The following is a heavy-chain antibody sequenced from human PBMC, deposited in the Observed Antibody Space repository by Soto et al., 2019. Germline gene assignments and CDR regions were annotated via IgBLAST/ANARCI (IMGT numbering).Heavy chain of an antibody. CDR1: GGSISSYY. Sequence: SETLSLTCTVSGGSISSYYWSWIRQPPGKGLEWIGYIYYSGSTNYNPSLKSRVTISVDTSKNQFSLKLSSVTAADTAVYYCARTGIAARYYYYYMDVWGKGTTVTVSS. D-gene: IGHD6-6*01. CDR2: IYYSGST. CDR3: ARTGIAARYYYYYMDV. J-gene: IGHJ6*03. V-gene: IGHV4-59*08.